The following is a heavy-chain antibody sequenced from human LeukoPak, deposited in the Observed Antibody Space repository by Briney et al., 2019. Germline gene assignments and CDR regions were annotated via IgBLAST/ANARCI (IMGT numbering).Heavy chain of an antibody. J-gene: IGHJ3*02. CDR1: RFTVSVYY. D-gene: IGHD3-3*01. Sequence: GGSLRLSCAASRFTVSVYYMDWVRQAPGKGLEWVGRIRNKANRDSTEYAASVKGRFTISRDDSKNSLYLRMNCLKTEYTAVYYCARELGFTTSDDAFDIWGQGTMVTVSS. CDR3: ARELGFTTSDDAFDI. V-gene: IGHV3-72*01. CDR2: IRNKANRDST.